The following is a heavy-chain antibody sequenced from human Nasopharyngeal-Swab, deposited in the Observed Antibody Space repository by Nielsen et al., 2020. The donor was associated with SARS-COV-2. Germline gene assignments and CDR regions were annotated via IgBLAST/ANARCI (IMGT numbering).Heavy chain of an antibody. Sequence: GGSLRLSCAASGFTFDDYAMHWVRQAPGKGLEWVSGISWNSGSIGYADSVKGRFTISRDNSQNTLYLQMNSLRAEDTAVYYCARGGNYYDSSGYVYYYYGMDVWGQGTTVTVSS. J-gene: IGHJ6*02. CDR3: ARGGNYYDSSGYVYYYYGMDV. D-gene: IGHD3-22*01. CDR1: GFTFDDYA. CDR2: ISWNSGSI. V-gene: IGHV3-9*01.